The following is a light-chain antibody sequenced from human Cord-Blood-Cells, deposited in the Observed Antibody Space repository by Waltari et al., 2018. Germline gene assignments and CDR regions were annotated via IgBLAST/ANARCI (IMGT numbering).Light chain of an antibody. CDR1: QSVSSN. V-gene: IGKV3-15*01. Sequence: EIVMTQSPATMSVSPGERATLSCRASQSVSSNLAWYQQKPGQAPRLLIYGASTRATGIPDRFSGSGSGTEFTLTISRLQSEDFAVYFCQQYNNWPPITFGQGTRLEI. J-gene: IGKJ5*01. CDR2: GAS. CDR3: QQYNNWPPIT.